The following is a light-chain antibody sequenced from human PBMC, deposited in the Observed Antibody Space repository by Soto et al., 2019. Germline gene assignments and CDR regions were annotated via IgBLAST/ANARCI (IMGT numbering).Light chain of an antibody. CDR2: DVS. J-gene: IGLJ1*01. V-gene: IGLV2-11*01. Sequence: QSVLAQPRSVSGSPGQSVTISCTVTSSDVGGYNYVSLYQQHPGKAPKLMIYDVSKRPSGVPDRFSGSKSGNTASLTISGLQAGDEADYYCCSYAGSYTFVFGTGTKV. CDR1: SSDVGGYNY. CDR3: CSYAGSYTFV.